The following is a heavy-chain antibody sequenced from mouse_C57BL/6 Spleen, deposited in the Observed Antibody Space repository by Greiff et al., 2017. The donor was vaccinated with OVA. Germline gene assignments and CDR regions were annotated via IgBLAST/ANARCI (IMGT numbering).Heavy chain of an antibody. V-gene: IGHV1-50*01. D-gene: IGHD1-1*01. Sequence: QVQLQQSGAELVKPGASVKLSCKASGYTFTSYWMQWVKQRPGQGLEWIGEIDPSDSYTNYNQKFKGKATLTVDTSSSTAYMQLSSLTSEDSAVYYCARYGSSPYYFDYWGQGTTLTVSS. CDR3: ARYGSSPYYFDY. J-gene: IGHJ2*01. CDR1: GYTFTSYW. CDR2: IDPSDSYT.